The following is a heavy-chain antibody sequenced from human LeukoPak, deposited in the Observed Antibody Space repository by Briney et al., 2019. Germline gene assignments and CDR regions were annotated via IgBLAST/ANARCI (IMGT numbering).Heavy chain of an antibody. Sequence: PGGSLRLSCVASGFSLSGYWMYWVRQAPGKGLMYISRNNGDGSTTNYADVVKGRFTMSRDNVKNTLYLQMNSLRVEDTAVYYCARGPNSNWSGLDFWGQGTLLTVSS. CDR2: NNGDGSTT. V-gene: IGHV3-74*01. J-gene: IGHJ4*02. CDR1: GFSLSGYW. CDR3: ARGPNSNWSGLDF. D-gene: IGHD6-6*01.